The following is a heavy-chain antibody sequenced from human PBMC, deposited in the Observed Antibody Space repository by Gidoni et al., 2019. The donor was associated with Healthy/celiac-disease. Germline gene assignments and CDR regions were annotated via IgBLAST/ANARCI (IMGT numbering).Heavy chain of an antibody. CDR3: ASVRSYYYYGMDV. CDR1: GFTFSRYW. V-gene: IGHV3-74*01. J-gene: IGHJ6*02. Sequence: EVQLVESGGGLVQPGGSLRLSCAASGFTFSRYWIHWVRQAPGKGLVWVSRINSDGSSTSYADSVKGRFTISRDNAKNTLYLQMNSLRAEDTAVYYCASVRSYYYYGMDVWGQGTTVTVSS. CDR2: INSDGSST.